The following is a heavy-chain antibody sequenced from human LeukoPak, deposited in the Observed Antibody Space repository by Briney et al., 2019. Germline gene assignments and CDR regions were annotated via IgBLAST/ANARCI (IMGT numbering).Heavy chain of an antibody. CDR1: GYTFTSYH. CDR3: AKSRTTSSASSDY. Sequence: ASVKISCKASGYTFTSYHIQWVRQAPGQGLEWMGIMNPSGGTTSYAQKFRGRVIMTGDTSTTTVYMEMSNLSSEGTAMYYCAKSRTTSSASSDYWGQGTLVTVSS. D-gene: IGHD3-22*01. J-gene: IGHJ4*02. V-gene: IGHV1-46*01. CDR2: MNPSGGTT.